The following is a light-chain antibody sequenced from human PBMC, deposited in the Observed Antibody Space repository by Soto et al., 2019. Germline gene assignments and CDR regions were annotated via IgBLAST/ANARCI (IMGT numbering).Light chain of an antibody. J-gene: IGLJ1*01. CDR1: SSDVGAYNY. V-gene: IGLV2-11*01. Sequence: QSVLTQPASVSGSPGQSITISCTGTSSDVGAYNYVSWYQQHPGKAPKVIIYDVSKRPSGVPDRFSGSKSGNTASLTISGLQSEDEADYYCCSYAGRYIYVFGTGTKVTVL. CDR3: CSYAGRYIYV. CDR2: DVS.